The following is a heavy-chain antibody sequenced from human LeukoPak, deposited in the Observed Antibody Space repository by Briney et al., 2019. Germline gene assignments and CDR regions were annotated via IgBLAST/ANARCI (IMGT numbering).Heavy chain of an antibody. J-gene: IGHJ4*02. CDR2: ISGSGGST. Sequence: GGSLRLSCAASGFTFSSYAMSWVRQAPGKGLEWVSAISGSGGSTYYADSVKGRFTISRDNSKNTLYLQMNSLRAEDTAVYYCAKDQGAGDYYDSSGYFVDYWGQGTLVTVSS. CDR3: AKDQGAGDYYDSSGYFVDY. CDR1: GFTFSSYA. D-gene: IGHD3-22*01. V-gene: IGHV3-23*01.